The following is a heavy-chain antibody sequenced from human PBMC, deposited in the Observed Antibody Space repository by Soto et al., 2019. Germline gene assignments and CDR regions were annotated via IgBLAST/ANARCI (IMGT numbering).Heavy chain of an antibody. CDR3: ARAPILVGETTYENYFDY. V-gene: IGHV1-69*01. J-gene: IGHJ4*02. CDR1: GGTFSQFV. CDR2: NIPIFGTA. D-gene: IGHD2-21*01. Sequence: QVQLVQAGAEEKKPGSSVKVSCQASGGTFSQFVISLVRQAPGPGVWLMGGNIPIFGTANYAQKFQGRVTIIADESTGTTYMELTSLRSEDTAVYYCARAPILVGETTYENYFDYWGQGTLVTVSS.